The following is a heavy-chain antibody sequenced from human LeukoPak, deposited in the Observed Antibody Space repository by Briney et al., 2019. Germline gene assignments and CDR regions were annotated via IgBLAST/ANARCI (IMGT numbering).Heavy chain of an antibody. CDR2: IYSGGST. D-gene: IGHD2-2*01. V-gene: IGHV3-53*01. J-gene: IGHJ3*02. Sequence: GGSLRLSCAASGFTFSSNYMSWVRQAPGKGLEWVSVIYSGGSTYYADSVKGRFTISRDNSTNTLYLQMNSLRAEDTAVYYCAADIVVVPAAPYDAFDIWGQGTMVTVSS. CDR3: AADIVVVPAAPYDAFDI. CDR1: GFTFSSNY.